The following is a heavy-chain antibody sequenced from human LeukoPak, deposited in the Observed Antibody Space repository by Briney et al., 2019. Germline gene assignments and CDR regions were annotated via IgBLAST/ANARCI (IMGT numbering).Heavy chain of an antibody. D-gene: IGHD3-22*01. CDR2: ISGSTNII. V-gene: IGHV3-48*03. CDR3: ARDHRTYYYDSSGFYYDY. J-gene: IGHJ4*02. Sequence: GGSLRLSCAASGFPFSSYGMNWVRQAPGKGLEWVSYISGSTNIINYADSVKGRFTISRDNAKNSLFLQMNSLRAEDTAVYFCARDHRTYYYDSSGFYYDYWGQGTLVTVSS. CDR1: GFPFSSYG.